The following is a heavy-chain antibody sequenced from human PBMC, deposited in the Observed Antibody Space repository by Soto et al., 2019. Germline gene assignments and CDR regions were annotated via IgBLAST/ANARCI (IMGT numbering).Heavy chain of an antibody. CDR1: GFTFSDYY. D-gene: IGHD6-13*01. CDR2: ISSSPSYT. V-gene: IGHV3-11*05. CDR3: ARRRWDAFDI. Sequence: QVQLVESGGGLVKPGGSLRLFCAASGFTFSDYYMSWIRQAPGKGLEWVSYISSSPSYTDYADSVKGRFTISRDNAKNSLYLQMNSLRVEDTAVYYCARRRWDAFDIWGQGTMVTVSS. J-gene: IGHJ3*02.